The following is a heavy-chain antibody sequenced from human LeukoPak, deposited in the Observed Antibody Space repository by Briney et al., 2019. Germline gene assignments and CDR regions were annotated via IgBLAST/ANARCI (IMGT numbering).Heavy chain of an antibody. J-gene: IGHJ4*02. D-gene: IGHD5-12*01. CDR2: IYYSGST. CDR3: ARTYSGYDSSLRY. CDR1: GGSISSSYYY. V-gene: IGHV4-39*01. Sequence: SETLSLTCTVSGGSISSSYYYWGWIRQPPGKGLEWIGSIYYSGSTYYNPSLKSRVTISVDTSKNQFSLKLRSVTAADTAVYYCARTYSGYDSSLRYWGQGTLVTVSS.